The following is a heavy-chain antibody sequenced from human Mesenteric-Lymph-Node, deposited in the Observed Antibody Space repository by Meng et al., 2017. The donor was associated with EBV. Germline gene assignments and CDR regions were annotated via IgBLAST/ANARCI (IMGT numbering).Heavy chain of an antibody. CDR3: ARGATSVFDL. CDR1: GDSVSSSSAA. V-gene: IGHV6-1*01. J-gene: IGHJ2*01. Sequence: QVQLQQSGPGRLKPSXTPPLTCVISGDSVSSSSAAWTWIRQSPSRGLEWLGRTYYRSKGYNDYAVFVKSRITINPDTSKNQFSLQLNSVTPEDTAVYYCARGATSVFDLWGRGTLVTVSS. CDR2: TYYRSKGYN.